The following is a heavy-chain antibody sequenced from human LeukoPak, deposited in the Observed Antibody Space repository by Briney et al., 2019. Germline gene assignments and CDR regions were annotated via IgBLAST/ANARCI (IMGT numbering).Heavy chain of an antibody. D-gene: IGHD3-22*01. CDR2: INPNSGGT. CDR3: ARDLTYYYDSSGPRSLYYYYGMDV. J-gene: IGHJ6*02. Sequence: ASVKVSCKASGYTFTGYYMHWVRQAPGQGLEWMGRINPNSGGTNYAQKFQGRVTMTRDTSISTAYMELSRLRSDDTAVYYCARDLTYYYDSSGPRSLYYYYGMDVWGQGTTVTVSS. CDR1: GYTFTGYY. V-gene: IGHV1-2*06.